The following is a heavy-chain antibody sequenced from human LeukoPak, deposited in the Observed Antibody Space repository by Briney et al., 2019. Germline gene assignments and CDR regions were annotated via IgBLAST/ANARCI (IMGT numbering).Heavy chain of an antibody. CDR1: GFTFSGYA. CDR2: ISVSGGST. CDR3: AKGGGATVPFDN. V-gene: IGHV3-23*01. Sequence: PGGSLRLSCAASGFTFSGYAMSWVRQAPGKGLEWVSVISVSGGSTYYADSVKGRFTISRDNSKNTLYLQMNSLRVEDTAVYYCAKGGGATVPFDNWGQGTLVTVSS. D-gene: IGHD4-11*01. J-gene: IGHJ4*02.